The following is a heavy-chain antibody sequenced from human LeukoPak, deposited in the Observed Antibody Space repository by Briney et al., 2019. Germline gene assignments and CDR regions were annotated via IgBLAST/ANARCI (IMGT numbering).Heavy chain of an antibody. CDR2: IIPIFGTA. J-gene: IGHJ4*02. Sequence: GASVKVSCKASGGTFSSYAISWVRQAPGQGLEWMGGIIPIFGTANYAQKFQGRVTITADKSTSTAYMELSSLRSEDTAVYYCARDGFGYSGSYRPFDYWGQGTLVTVSS. V-gene: IGHV1-69*06. D-gene: IGHD1-26*01. CDR3: ARDGFGYSGSYRPFDY. CDR1: GGTFSSYA.